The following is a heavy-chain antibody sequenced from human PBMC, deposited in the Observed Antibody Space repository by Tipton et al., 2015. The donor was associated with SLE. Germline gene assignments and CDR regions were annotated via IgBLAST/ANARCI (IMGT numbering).Heavy chain of an antibody. V-gene: IGHV1-3*01. CDR3: ARDPISGSYLDY. D-gene: IGHD1-26*01. CDR1: GYTFTSYA. CDR2: INDGKGNT. J-gene: IGHJ4*02. Sequence: QSGAEVKKPGASVKVSCKASGYTFTSYATHWVRQAPGQRPAWMGWINDGKGNTKYSQSFQGRVTITRDTSASTVYMELSSLRPDDTAVYYCARDPISGSYLDYGGQGTLVTVSS.